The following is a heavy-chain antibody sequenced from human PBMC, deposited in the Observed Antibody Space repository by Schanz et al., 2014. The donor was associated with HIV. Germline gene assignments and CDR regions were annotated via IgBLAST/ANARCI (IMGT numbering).Heavy chain of an antibody. CDR2: ISGSGDYV. V-gene: IGHV3-11*01. D-gene: IGHD2-15*01. CDR1: GFTFSDHY. CDR3: ARRARCSGGGCYSRFDFDF. J-gene: IGHJ4*02. Sequence: QVQLVESGGGLVKPGGSLRLSCAASGFTFSDHYMTWIRQAPGKGLECVSYISGSGDYVHYEDSVQGRFAISRDNTRNFLYLEMSTLTAADTGVYFCARRARCSGGGCYSRFDFDFWGQGTLVTVSS.